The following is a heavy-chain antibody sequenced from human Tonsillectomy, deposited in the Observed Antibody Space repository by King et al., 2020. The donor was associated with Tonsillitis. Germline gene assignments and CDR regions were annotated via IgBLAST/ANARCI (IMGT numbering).Heavy chain of an antibody. D-gene: IGHD4-17*01. Sequence: LQLQESGPGLVKPSETLSLTCTVSGGSISSSSYYWGWIRQPPGKGLEWIGSIYYSGSSYYNPSLKSRVTISVDTSKNQFSLKLSSVTAADTAVYYCARTLRSSYYYYYGMDVWGQGTTVTVSS. J-gene: IGHJ6*02. CDR2: IYYSGSS. V-gene: IGHV4-39*07. CDR1: GGSISSSSYY. CDR3: ARTLRSSYYYYYGMDV.